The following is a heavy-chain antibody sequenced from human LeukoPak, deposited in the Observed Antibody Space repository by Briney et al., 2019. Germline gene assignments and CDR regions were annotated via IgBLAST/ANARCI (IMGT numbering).Heavy chain of an antibody. Sequence: LRLSCAASGFTFSSYAMSWVRQAPGKGLEWIAYIYYSGSTNYNPSLKSRVTISVDTSKNQFSLKLNSVTAADTAVYYCARDSRGSSHMDVWGKGTTVTVSS. D-gene: IGHD6-13*01. V-gene: IGHV4-59*01. CDR3: ARDSRGSSHMDV. CDR2: IYYSGST. J-gene: IGHJ6*03. CDR1: GFTFSSYA.